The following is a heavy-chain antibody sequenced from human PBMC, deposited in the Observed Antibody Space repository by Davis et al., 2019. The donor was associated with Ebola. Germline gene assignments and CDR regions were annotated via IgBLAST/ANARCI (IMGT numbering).Heavy chain of an antibody. J-gene: IGHJ3*02. V-gene: IGHV4-39*01. Sequence: MPSETLSLTCTVSGGSISSSSYYWGWIRQPPGKGLEWIGSIYYSGSTYYNPSLKSRVTISVDTSKNKFSLKLSSVTAADTAVYYCATSYSSGLDAFDIWGQGTMVTVSS. CDR3: ATSYSSGLDAFDI. CDR1: GGSISSSSYY. CDR2: IYYSGST. D-gene: IGHD6-25*01.